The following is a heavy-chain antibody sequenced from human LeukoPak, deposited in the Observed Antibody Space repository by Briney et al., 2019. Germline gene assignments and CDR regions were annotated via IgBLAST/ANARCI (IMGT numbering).Heavy chain of an antibody. Sequence: SVKVSCKASGGTFSSYGISWVRQAPGQGLEWMGGIIPIFGTANYAQKFQGRVTITADESTSTAYMELSSLRSEDTAVYYCARLDEYSSSSRYYGMDVWGQGATVTVSS. CDR2: IIPIFGTA. CDR3: ARLDEYSSSSRYYGMDV. D-gene: IGHD6-6*01. V-gene: IGHV1-69*13. J-gene: IGHJ6*02. CDR1: GGTFSSYG.